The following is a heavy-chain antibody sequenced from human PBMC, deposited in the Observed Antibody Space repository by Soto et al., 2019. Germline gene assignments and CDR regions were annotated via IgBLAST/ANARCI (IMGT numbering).Heavy chain of an antibody. D-gene: IGHD3-10*01. CDR1: GFTVSSNY. CDR3: ARDFTYGSGSYLYYYGMDV. Sequence: EVQLVESGGGLVQPGGSLRLSCAASGFTVSSNYMSWVRQAPGKGLEWVSVIYSGGSTYYADSVKGRFTISRYNSKKTLYXQMNSLRAEDTAVYYCARDFTYGSGSYLYYYGMDVWGQGTTVTVSS. CDR2: IYSGGST. V-gene: IGHV3-66*01. J-gene: IGHJ6*02.